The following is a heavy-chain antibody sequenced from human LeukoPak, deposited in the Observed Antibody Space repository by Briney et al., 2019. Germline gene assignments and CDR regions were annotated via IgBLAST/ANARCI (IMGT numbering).Heavy chain of an antibody. D-gene: IGHD6-13*01. V-gene: IGHV1-2*06. CDR3: VGGDSSSWYAGYQPRRYNWFDP. J-gene: IGHJ5*02. CDR2: INPNSGGT. CDR1: GYTFTGYY. Sequence: GASVKVPCKASGYTFTGYYMHWVRQAPGQGLEWMGRINPNSGGTNYAQKFQGRVTMTRDTSISTAYMELSRLRSDDTAVYYCVGGDSSSWYAGYQPRRYNWFDPWGQGTLVTVSS.